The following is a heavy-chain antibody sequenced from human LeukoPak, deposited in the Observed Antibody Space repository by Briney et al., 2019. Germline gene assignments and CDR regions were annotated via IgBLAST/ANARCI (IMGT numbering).Heavy chain of an antibody. CDR3: ARGLTTVTSGSNWFDP. D-gene: IGHD4-17*01. J-gene: IGHJ5*02. Sequence: KPGGSLRLSCAASGFTFSSYSMNWVRQAPGKGLEWVSSISSSSSYIYYADSVKGRFTISRDNAKNSLYLQMNSLRAEDTAVYYCARGLTTVTSGSNWFDPWGQGTLVTVSS. CDR2: ISSSSSYI. V-gene: IGHV3-21*01. CDR1: GFTFSSYS.